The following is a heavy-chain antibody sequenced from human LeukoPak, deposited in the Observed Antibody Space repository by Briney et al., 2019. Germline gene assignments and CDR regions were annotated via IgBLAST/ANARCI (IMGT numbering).Heavy chain of an antibody. CDR2: ISYDGSNK. J-gene: IGHJ4*02. Sequence: GGSLRLSCAAPGFTFSSYGMHWVRQAPGKGLEWVAVISYDGSNKYYADSVKGRFTISRDNSKNTLYLQMNSLRAEDTAVYYCAKAYGSGSYYHFDYWGQGTLVTVSS. CDR3: AKAYGSGSYYHFDY. D-gene: IGHD3-10*01. V-gene: IGHV3-30*18. CDR1: GFTFSSYG.